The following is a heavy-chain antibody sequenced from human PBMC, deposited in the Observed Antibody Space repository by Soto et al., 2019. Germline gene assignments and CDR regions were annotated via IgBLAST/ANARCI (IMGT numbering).Heavy chain of an antibody. CDR1: GGTFSSYA. D-gene: IGHD3-3*01. CDR2: IIPIFGTA. J-gene: IGHJ6*02. CDR3: ARDDWVWSGRDYYYYYGMDV. V-gene: IGHV1-69*13. Sequence: SVKVSCKASGGTFSSYAISWVRQAPGQGLEWMGGIIPIFGTANYAQKFQGRVTITADESTSTAYMELSSLRSEDTAVYYCARDDWVWSGRDYYYYYGMDVWGQGTTVTVSS.